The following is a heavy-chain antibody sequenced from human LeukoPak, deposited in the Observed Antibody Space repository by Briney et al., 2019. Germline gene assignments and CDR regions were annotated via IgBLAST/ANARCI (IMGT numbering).Heavy chain of an antibody. V-gene: IGHV4-4*02. CDR3: ARDTVLGGSNWFDP. J-gene: IGHJ5*02. CDR1: GGSISSSNW. Sequence: PSETLSLTCAVSGGSISSSNWWSWVRPPPGKGLEWIGEIFHSGSTNYNPSLKSRVTISVDTSKNQFSLRLSSVTAADMAVYYCARDTVLGGSNWFDPWGQGTLVTVSS. D-gene: IGHD4-23*01. CDR2: IFHSGST.